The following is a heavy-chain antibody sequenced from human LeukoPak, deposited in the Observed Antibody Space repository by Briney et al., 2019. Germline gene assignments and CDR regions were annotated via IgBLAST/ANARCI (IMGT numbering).Heavy chain of an antibody. CDR3: AQSLGSSNWIGNWFDP. J-gene: IGHJ5*02. V-gene: IGHV4-39*01. CDR2: IYYSGST. Sequence: PSETLSLTCSVSGASISSSSYYWGWIRRPPGKGLEWIGTIYYSGSTYYNTSLKSRVTISVDTSKNQFSLKLSSVTAADTAVYYCAQSLGSSNWIGNWFDPWGQGTLVTVSS. CDR1: GASISSSSYY. D-gene: IGHD6-13*01.